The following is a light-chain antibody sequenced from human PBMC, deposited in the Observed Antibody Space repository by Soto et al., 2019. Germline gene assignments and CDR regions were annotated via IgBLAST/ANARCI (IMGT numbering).Light chain of an antibody. CDR3: AAWDDSLSGRGV. J-gene: IGLJ2*01. CDR1: SSNIGSNY. CDR2: RNN. V-gene: IGLV1-47*01. Sequence: QSVLTQPPSASGTPGQRGTISCSGSSSNIGSNYVYWYQQLPGTAPKLLIYRNNQRPSGVPDRFSGSKSGTSASLAISGLRSEDEADYYCAAWDDSLSGRGVFGGGTKVTVL.